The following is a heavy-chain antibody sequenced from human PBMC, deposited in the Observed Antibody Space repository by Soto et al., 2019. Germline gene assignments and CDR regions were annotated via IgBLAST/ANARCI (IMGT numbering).Heavy chain of an antibody. J-gene: IGHJ3*02. D-gene: IGHD3-16*01. CDR2: TYYRSKWYN. V-gene: IGHV6-1*01. Sequence: SQALSLTCAISGDSVSRNSAAWHWIRQSPSRGLEWLGRTYYRSKWYNDYAVSVKSRISINPDTSKNQFSLQLNSVTPEDTAVYYCARAPGGIDAFDIWGQGTMV. CDR1: GDSVSRNSAA. CDR3: ARAPGGIDAFDI.